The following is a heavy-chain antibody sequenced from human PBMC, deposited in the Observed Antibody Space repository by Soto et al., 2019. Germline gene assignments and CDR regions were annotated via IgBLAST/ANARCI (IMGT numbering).Heavy chain of an antibody. V-gene: IGHV3-21*01. CDR1: GFTFSSYS. Sequence: PGGSLRLSCAASGFTFSSYSMNWVRQAPGKGLEWVSSISSSSSYIYYADSVKGRFTISRDNAKNSLYLQMNSLRAEDTAVYYCARDLLWFGELYAFDIWGQGTMVTVSS. CDR3: ARDLLWFGELYAFDI. J-gene: IGHJ3*02. CDR2: ISSSSSYI. D-gene: IGHD3-10*01.